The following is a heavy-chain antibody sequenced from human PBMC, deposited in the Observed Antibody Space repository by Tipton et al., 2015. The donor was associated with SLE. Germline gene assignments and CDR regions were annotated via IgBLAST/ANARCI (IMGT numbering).Heavy chain of an antibody. V-gene: IGHV4-59*01. CDR3: ARDYYRSGFDAFDI. CDR1: GGSISTYY. CDR2: IYHTGST. Sequence: TLSLTCTVSGGSISTYYWSWIRQPPKQGLEWIGWIYHTGSTDYNPSLKSRVTISVDTSKNQFSLRLSSLTAADTAVCYCARDYYRSGFDAFDIWGQGTMVTVSS. D-gene: IGHD3-10*01. J-gene: IGHJ3*02.